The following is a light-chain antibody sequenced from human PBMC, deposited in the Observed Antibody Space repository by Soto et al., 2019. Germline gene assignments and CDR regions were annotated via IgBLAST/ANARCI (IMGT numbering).Light chain of an antibody. Sequence: QSALTQPRPVSGSPGQSVTISCTGTSSDVDDYNYVSWFQQHPGKAPKLMIYDVSERPSGVPDRFSGSKSGNTASLTISGLQAEDEADYYCCSYGGTFYVFGTGTKLTVL. CDR1: SSDVDDYNY. J-gene: IGLJ1*01. CDR2: DVS. CDR3: CSYGGTFYV. V-gene: IGLV2-11*01.